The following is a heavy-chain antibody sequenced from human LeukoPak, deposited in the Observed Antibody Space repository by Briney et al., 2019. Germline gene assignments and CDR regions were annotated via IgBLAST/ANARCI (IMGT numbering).Heavy chain of an antibody. D-gene: IGHD3-22*01. CDR2: ISISSSYT. CDR3: ARDRAPSGFYLGDFYY. V-gene: IGHV3-11*05. CDR1: GFTFSDYY. Sequence: KPGGSLRLSCAASGFTFSDYYMSWTRQAPGKGLEWVSYISISSSYTKYADSVKGRFTISSDNAKKSLYLQMNSLRADDSAVYYCARDRAPSGFYLGDFYYWGQGALVTVSS. J-gene: IGHJ4*02.